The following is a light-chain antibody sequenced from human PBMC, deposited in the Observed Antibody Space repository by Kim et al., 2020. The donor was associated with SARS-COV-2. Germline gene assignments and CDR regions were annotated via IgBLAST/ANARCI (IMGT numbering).Light chain of an antibody. Sequence: GQKVTISCSGSSSNIGKNYVSWYQPLPGTAPKLLIYDDYRRPSDIPDRFSGSKSGTSATLGITGLQTGDEADYYCGTWDGSLSAWVFGGGTQLTVL. J-gene: IGLJ2*01. CDR1: SSNIGKNY. V-gene: IGLV1-51*01. CDR3: GTWDGSLSAWV. CDR2: DDY.